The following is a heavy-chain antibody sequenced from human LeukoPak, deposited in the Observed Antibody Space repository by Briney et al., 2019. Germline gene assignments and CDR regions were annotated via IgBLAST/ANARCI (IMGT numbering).Heavy chain of an antibody. V-gene: IGHV4-59*12. J-gene: IGHJ4*02. CDR3: ARVSLVRGAPDYYFDY. CDR2: IYYSGST. Sequence: KPSETLSLTCTVSGDSISTYYWSWIRQPPGKGLEWIGYIYYSGSTNYNPSLKSRVTISVDTSKNQFSLKLSSVTAADTAVYYCARVSLVRGAPDYYFDYWGQGTLVTVSS. D-gene: IGHD3-10*01. CDR1: GDSISTYY.